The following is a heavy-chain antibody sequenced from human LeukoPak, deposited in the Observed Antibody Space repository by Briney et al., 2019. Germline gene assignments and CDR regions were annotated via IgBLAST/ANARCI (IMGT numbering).Heavy chain of an antibody. J-gene: IGHJ5*02. D-gene: IGHD6-6*01. CDR1: GFTFSSYA. V-gene: IGHV3-23*01. CDR2: ISGSGGST. Sequence: PGGSLRLSCAASGFTFSSYAMSWVRQAPGKGLEWASAISGSGGSTYYADSVKGRFTISRDNSKNTLYLQMNSLRAEDTAVYYCAKHPVVAARVYWFDPWGQGTLVTVSS. CDR3: AKHPVVAARVYWFDP.